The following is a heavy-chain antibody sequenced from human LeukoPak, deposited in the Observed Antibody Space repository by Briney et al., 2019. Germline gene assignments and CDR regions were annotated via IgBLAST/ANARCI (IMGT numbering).Heavy chain of an antibody. CDR1: RITFSNFA. Sequence: GRSLRLSCAASRITFSNFAMHWVRQAPGKGLQWVALISSDGSHEYYADSVKGRFTISRDNFKNTVSLQMNSLTPEDAAVYYCATKPSSRDPHEIDYWGQGTLVTVSS. CDR2: ISSDGSHE. V-gene: IGHV3-30*04. CDR3: ATKPSSRDPHEIDY. J-gene: IGHJ4*02.